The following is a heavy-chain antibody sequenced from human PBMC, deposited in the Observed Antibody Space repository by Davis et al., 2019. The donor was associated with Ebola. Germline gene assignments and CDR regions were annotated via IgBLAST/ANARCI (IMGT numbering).Heavy chain of an antibody. V-gene: IGHV1-46*03. CDR3: TTPGGQDSGYDVFDI. D-gene: IGHD5-12*01. Sequence: ASSVKVSCKASGYTFPNYYMHWARQAPGQGLEWMGMINPNDGRTIYAQKFQGRVTVTRDTSTTTVYMDLSSLRSEDTALYYCTTPGGQDSGYDVFDIWGQGKMVTVSS. CDR1: GYTFPNYY. CDR2: INPNDGRT. J-gene: IGHJ3*02.